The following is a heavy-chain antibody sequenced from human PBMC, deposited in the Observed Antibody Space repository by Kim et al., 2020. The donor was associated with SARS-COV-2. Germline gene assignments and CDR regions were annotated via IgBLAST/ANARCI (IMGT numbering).Heavy chain of an antibody. CDR1: GFTFSSYG. Sequence: GGSLRLSCAASGFTFSSYGMHWVRQAPGKGLEWVAVISYDGSNTYYADSVKGRFTISRDNSKNTLYLQMNSLRAEDTAVYYCAKGGKYCGGDCDLRDVWGQGTLVTVSS. J-gene: IGHJ4*03. V-gene: IGHV3-33*05. CDR2: ISYDGSNT. CDR3: AKGGKYCGGDCDLRDV. D-gene: IGHD2-21*02.